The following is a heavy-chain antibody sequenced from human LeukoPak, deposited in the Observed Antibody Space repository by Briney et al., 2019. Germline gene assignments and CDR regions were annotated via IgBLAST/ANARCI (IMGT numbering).Heavy chain of an antibody. CDR3: ATYSSLNRREFQY. D-gene: IGHD3-22*01. CDR2: IKTDGSEK. CDR1: GFTFSNYW. J-gene: IGHJ1*01. V-gene: IGHV3-7*01. Sequence: GGSLRLSCEGSGFTFSNYWMGWVRQAPGKGLQWVANIKTDGSEKYYVDSVKGRFTISRDNAKNPLYLQMNSLRAEDTAVFYCATYSSLNRREFQYWGQGTLLTVSS.